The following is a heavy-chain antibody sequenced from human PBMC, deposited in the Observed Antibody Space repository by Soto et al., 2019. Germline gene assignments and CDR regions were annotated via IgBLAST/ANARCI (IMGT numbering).Heavy chain of an antibody. CDR1: GFTFSSYA. D-gene: IGHD3-10*01. Sequence: GGSLRLSCAASGFTFSSYAMSWVRQAPGKGLEWVSAISGSGGSTYYADSVKGRFTISRDNSKNTLYLQMNSLRAEDTAVYYCAKDASGRRDPYNWFDPWGQGTLVTVSS. J-gene: IGHJ5*02. CDR2: ISGSGGST. V-gene: IGHV3-23*01. CDR3: AKDASGRRDPYNWFDP.